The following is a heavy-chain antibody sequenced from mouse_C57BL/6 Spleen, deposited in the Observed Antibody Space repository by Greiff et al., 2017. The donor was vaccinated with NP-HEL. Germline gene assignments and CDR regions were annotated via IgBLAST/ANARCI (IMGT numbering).Heavy chain of an antibody. V-gene: IGHV5-16*01. D-gene: IGHD4-1*01. Sequence: EVMLVESEGGLVQPGSSMKLSCTASGFTFSDYYMAWVRQVPEKGLEWVANINYDGSSTYYLDSLKSRFIISRDNAKNILYLQMSSLKSEDTATYYCARGGLGWDAMDYWGQGTSVTVSS. J-gene: IGHJ4*01. CDR3: ARGGLGWDAMDY. CDR1: GFTFSDYY. CDR2: INYDGSST.